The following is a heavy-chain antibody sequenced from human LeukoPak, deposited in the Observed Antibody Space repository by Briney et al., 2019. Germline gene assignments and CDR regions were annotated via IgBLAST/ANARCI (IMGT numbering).Heavy chain of an antibody. Sequence: SETLSLTCSVSAGPVTEYYWSWIRQPPGGGLEWIGYISHSGNTNYSPSLKSRVTMSVDASRNQFSLQLVSVTAADTAVYFCARDRGSTGYFYLDSWGQGILVTVSS. D-gene: IGHD2-8*02. V-gene: IGHV4-59*02. CDR1: AGPVTEYY. CDR3: ARDRGSTGYFYLDS. J-gene: IGHJ4*02. CDR2: ISHSGNT.